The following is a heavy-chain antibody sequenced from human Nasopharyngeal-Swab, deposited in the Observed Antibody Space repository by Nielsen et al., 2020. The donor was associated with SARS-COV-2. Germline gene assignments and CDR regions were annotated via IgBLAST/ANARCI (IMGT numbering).Heavy chain of an antibody. CDR1: GFTFSSYD. Sequence: GESLKISCAASGFTFSSYDMHWVRQATGKGLEWVSAIGTAGGTYYPGSVKGRFTISRENAKNSLYLQMNSLRAGDTAVYYCARDARGMDVWGQGTTVTVSS. V-gene: IGHV3-13*01. CDR3: ARDARGMDV. J-gene: IGHJ6*02. CDR2: IGTAGGT.